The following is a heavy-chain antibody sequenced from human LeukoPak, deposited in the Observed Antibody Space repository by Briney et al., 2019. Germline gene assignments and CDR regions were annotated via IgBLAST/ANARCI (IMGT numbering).Heavy chain of an antibody. CDR1: GFTFSNYW. V-gene: IGHV3-74*01. Sequence: GSLRLSCAASGFTFSNYWMHWVRQVPGKGLVWVSHINSDGRIINYAESVKGRFTISRDNAKDTLYLQMNSLRAEDTAVYYCVRSLLGDEWWGQGTEFRVSS. CDR3: VRSLLGDEW. D-gene: IGHD2-21*01. CDR2: INSDGRII. J-gene: IGHJ4*02.